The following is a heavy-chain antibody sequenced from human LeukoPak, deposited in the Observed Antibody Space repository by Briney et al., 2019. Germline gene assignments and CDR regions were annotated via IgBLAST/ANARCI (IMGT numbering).Heavy chain of an antibody. CDR3: ARGDFWSGPDY. V-gene: IGHV4-34*01. D-gene: IGHD3-3*01. CDR2: INHSGST. J-gene: IGHJ4*02. Sequence: PSETLSLTCAVYGGSFSGYYWSWIRQPPGKGLEWIGEINHSGSTNYNPSLKSRVTISVDTSKNQFSLKLSSVTAADTAVYYCARGDFWSGPDYWGQGTLVTASS. CDR1: GGSFSGYY.